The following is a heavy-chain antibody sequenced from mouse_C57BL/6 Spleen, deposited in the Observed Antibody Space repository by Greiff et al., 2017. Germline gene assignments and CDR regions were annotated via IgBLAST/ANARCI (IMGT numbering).Heavy chain of an antibody. CDR1: GFTFSDYG. D-gene: IGHD2-5*01. Sequence: EVMLVESGGGLVKPGGSLKLSCAASGFTFSDYGMHWVRQAPEKGLEWVAYISRGSSTIYYAATVKGRFTISRDNAKNTLYLQMTSLRSEDTAMYYCARQNYSNFGFAYWGQGTLVTVSA. J-gene: IGHJ3*01. CDR3: ARQNYSNFGFAY. CDR2: ISRGSSTI. V-gene: IGHV5-17*01.